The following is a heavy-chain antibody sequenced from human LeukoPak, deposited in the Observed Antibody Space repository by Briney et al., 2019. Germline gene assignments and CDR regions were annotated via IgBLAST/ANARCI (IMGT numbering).Heavy chain of an antibody. J-gene: IGHJ6*04. CDR3: ARHVYGEGMVV. D-gene: IGHD4-17*01. V-gene: IGHV4-59*08. CDR1: GGSLNGYY. CDR2: IHSSEGT. Sequence: SETLSLTCTVSGGSLNGYYWGWIRQPPGKGLECVGYIHSSEGTAHNSSLKSRLTISLDTSKNQFSLTLSSVTATDTAVYYCARHVYGEGMVVWGKGTTVTVSS.